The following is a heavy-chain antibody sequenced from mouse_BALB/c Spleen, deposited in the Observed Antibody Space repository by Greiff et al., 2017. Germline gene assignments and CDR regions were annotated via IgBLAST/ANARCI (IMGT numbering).Heavy chain of an antibody. CDR3: TSSLRLRFAY. Sequence: EVKLMESGGGLVKPGGSLKLSCAASGFTFSSYTMSWVRQTPEKRLEWVATISSGGSYTYYPDSVKGRFTISRDNAKNTLYLQMSSLKSEDTAMYYCTSSLRLRFAYWGQGTLVTVSA. D-gene: IGHD1-2*01. CDR1: GFTFSSYT. CDR2: ISSGGSYT. V-gene: IGHV5-6-4*01. J-gene: IGHJ3*01.